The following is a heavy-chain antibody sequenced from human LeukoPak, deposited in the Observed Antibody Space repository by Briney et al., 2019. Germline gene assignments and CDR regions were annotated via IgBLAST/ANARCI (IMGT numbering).Heavy chain of an antibody. D-gene: IGHD6-19*01. V-gene: IGHV3-23*01. CDR2: ISGSGYDT. CDR1: GFTFNKYY. Sequence: GGSLRLSCTASGFTFNKYYMSWVRQAPGKGPEWVSAISGSGYDTYYADSVKGRFTISRDNSRNTLYLQMSGLRAEDTALCHCAKSRSVADAFDIWGHGTVVTVSS. CDR3: AKSRSVADAFDI. J-gene: IGHJ3*02.